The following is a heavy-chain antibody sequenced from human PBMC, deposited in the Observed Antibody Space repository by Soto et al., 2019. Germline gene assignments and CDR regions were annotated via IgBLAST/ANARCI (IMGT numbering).Heavy chain of an antibody. Sequence: QVQLLESGGGLVQPGGSLRLSCAASGFSFSGFSMNWVRQAPGKGLEWVSFISSSGYTTDYADSVKGRFAISRDNAKNPQNIHMSSQSTEDKSVYYCAGDIIPAVLYHSSVYWGQGTMVTVSS. CDR2: ISSSGYTT. CDR3: AGDIIPAVLYHSSVY. CDR1: GFSFSGFS. D-gene: IGHD3-16*01. J-gene: IGHJ4*02. V-gene: IGHV3-11*01.